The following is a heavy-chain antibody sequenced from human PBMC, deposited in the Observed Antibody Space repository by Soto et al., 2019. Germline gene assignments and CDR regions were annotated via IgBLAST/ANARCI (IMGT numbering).Heavy chain of an antibody. CDR1: GYNFANYW. V-gene: IGHV5-51*01. CDR3: AAGYTTGLDAFDI. Sequence: GESLKIFCKGSGYNFANYWIGWVRQMPGKGLEWMGMIFPGDSDTKNSPSLQGQITMSVDKSDSSAYLQWRSLKASDTAMYYCAAGYTTGLDAFDIWGQGTMVTVSS. D-gene: IGHD6-13*01. CDR2: IFPGDSDT. J-gene: IGHJ3*02.